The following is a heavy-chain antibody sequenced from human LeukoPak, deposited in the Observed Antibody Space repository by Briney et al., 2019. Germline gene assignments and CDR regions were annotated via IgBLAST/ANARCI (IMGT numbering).Heavy chain of an antibody. CDR1: GFTFSSYG. J-gene: IGHJ4*02. Sequence: GGSLRLSCAASGFTFSSYGMHWVRQAPGKGLEWVAFIRYDGSNKYYADSVKGRFTISRDNSKNTLYLQMNSLRAEDTAVYYCAKAMVRGVRLAPFDYWGQGTLVTVSS. V-gene: IGHV3-30*02. CDR3: AKAMVRGVRLAPFDY. CDR2: IRYDGSNK. D-gene: IGHD3-10*01.